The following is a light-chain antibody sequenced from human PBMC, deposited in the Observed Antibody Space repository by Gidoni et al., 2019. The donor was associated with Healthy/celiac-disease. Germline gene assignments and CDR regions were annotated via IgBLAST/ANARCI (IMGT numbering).Light chain of an antibody. V-gene: IGKV3-11*01. CDR1: QSVSSY. Sequence: FLPQSPATLSLSPGERATLSCRASQSVSSYLAWYQQKPGQAPRRLIDDASNRATGIPARFSGSGSGKDFTLTISSLEPEDFAVYYCQQRSNWGFTFGPGTKVDIK. CDR2: DAS. J-gene: IGKJ3*01. CDR3: QQRSNWGFT.